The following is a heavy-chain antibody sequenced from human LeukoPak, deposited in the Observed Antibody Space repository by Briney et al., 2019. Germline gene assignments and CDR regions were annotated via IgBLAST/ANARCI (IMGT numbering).Heavy chain of an antibody. CDR2: IYYSGST. J-gene: IGHJ4*02. Sequence: SQTLSLTCTVSGGSISSGDYYWSWIRQPPGKGLEWIGYIYYSGSTYYNPFLKSRVTISVDTSKNQFSLKLSSVTAADTAVYYCAAAAMVTGRDPGDFDYWGQGTLVTVSS. D-gene: IGHD5-18*01. CDR3: AAAAMVTGRDPGDFDY. CDR1: GGSISSGDYY. V-gene: IGHV4-30-4*01.